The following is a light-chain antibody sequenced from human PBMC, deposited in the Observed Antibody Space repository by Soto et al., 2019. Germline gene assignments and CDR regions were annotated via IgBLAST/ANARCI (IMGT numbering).Light chain of an antibody. CDR3: SSYTSSSTWV. CDR2: EVS. Sequence: LTQPASVSGSPGQSITISCTGTSSDVGGYNYVSWYQQHPGKAPKLMIYEVSNRPSGVSNRFSGSKSGNTASLTISGLQAEDEADYYCSSYTSSSTWVFGGGTKLTVL. J-gene: IGLJ3*02. V-gene: IGLV2-14*01. CDR1: SSDVGGYNY.